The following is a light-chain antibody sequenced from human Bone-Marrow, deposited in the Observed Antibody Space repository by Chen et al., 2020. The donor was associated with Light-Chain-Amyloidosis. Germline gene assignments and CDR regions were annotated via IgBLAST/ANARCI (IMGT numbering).Light chain of an antibody. CDR2: RDT. Sequence: SYELPQPPSVSVSPGQTARTPCSGDDLPTKYAYWYQQKPGQAPLLVIHRDTERPSGISERFSGSSSGTTATLTISGVQAEDEADYHCQSADSSGTYEVIFGGGTKLTVL. J-gene: IGLJ2*01. CDR3: QSADSSGTYEVI. CDR1: DLPTKY. V-gene: IGLV3-25*03.